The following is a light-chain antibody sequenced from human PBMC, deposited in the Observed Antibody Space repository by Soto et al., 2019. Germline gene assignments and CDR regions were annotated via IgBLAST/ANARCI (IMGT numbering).Light chain of an antibody. J-gene: IGLJ2*01. Sequence: QSALTQSASVSGSPGQSITISCTGTSSDVGGYNYVSWFQQHPGKAPKLMIYEVTNRPSGVSNRFSGSKSGNTASLTISGLQAEDEADYYCISYTNSGTHVVFGGGTKLTVL. CDR3: ISYTNSGTHVV. CDR1: SSDVGGYNY. CDR2: EVT. V-gene: IGLV2-14*01.